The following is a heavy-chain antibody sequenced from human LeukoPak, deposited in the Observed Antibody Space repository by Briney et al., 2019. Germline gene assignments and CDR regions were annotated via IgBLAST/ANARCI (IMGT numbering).Heavy chain of an antibody. J-gene: IGHJ4*02. D-gene: IGHD3-10*01. CDR1: RSTFSDYY. CDR2: ISSSSSSYT. Sequence: GGSLRLSCAASRSTFSDYYMSWIRQAPGKGLEWVSYISSSSSSYTNYADSVKGRFTISRDNAKNSLYLQMNSLRAEDTAVYYCARVGLLGSGSPVFDYWGQGTLVTVSS. V-gene: IGHV3-11*06. CDR3: ARVGLLGSGSPVFDY.